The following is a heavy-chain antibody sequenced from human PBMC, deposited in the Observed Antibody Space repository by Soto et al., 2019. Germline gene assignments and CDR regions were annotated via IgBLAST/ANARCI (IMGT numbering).Heavy chain of an antibody. Sequence: PGGSLRLSCAASGFTFRNYNMNWVRQAPGKGLEWVASVSYDGSNKHYADSVKGRFTISRDNSRNTLDLQMNSLRAEDTAVYYCAKDTYYYDRSGYYTYDHWGQGTQVTVSS. V-gene: IGHV3-30*18. D-gene: IGHD3-22*01. CDR1: GFTFRNYN. CDR2: VSYDGSNK. J-gene: IGHJ4*02. CDR3: AKDTYYYDRSGYYTYDH.